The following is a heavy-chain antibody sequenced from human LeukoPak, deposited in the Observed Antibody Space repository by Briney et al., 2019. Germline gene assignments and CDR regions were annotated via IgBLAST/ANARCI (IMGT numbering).Heavy chain of an antibody. Sequence: GGSLRLSCAASGFTVSSNYMSWVRQAPGKGLEWVSVIYSGGSTYYADSVKGRFTISRDNSKNTLYLQMNSLRGEDTAVYYCARSPGILGANYFDYWGQGTLVTVSS. CDR1: GFTVSSNY. D-gene: IGHD1-26*01. J-gene: IGHJ4*02. CDR3: ARSPGILGANYFDY. CDR2: IYSGGST. V-gene: IGHV3-66*01.